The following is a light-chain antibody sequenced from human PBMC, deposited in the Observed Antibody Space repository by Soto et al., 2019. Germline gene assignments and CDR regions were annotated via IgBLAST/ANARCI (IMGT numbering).Light chain of an antibody. V-gene: IGLV1-40*01. Sequence: QSVLTQPPSVSGAPGQRVAISCTGSSSNNGAGYDVHWYQQLPETAPKLLIYGNSNRPSGVPDRFSGSKSGTSASLAITGLQAEDEADYYCQSYDSSLSGFYVFGTGTKLTVL. CDR1: SSNNGAGYD. CDR2: GNS. CDR3: QSYDSSLSGFYV. J-gene: IGLJ1*01.